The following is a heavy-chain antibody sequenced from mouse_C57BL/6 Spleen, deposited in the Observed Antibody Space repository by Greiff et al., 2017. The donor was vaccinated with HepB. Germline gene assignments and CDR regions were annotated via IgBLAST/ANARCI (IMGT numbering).Heavy chain of an antibody. V-gene: IGHV1-63*01. J-gene: IGHJ4*01. CDR1: GYTFTNYW. D-gene: IGHD2-3*01. Sequence: VQLQQSGAELVRPGPSVKMSCKASGYTFTNYWIGWAKQRPGHGLEWIGDIYPGGGYTNYNEKFKGKATLTADKSSSTAYMQFSSLTSEDSAIYYCARRTYDGYAMDYWGQGTSVTVSS. CDR3: ARRTYDGYAMDY. CDR2: IYPGGGYT.